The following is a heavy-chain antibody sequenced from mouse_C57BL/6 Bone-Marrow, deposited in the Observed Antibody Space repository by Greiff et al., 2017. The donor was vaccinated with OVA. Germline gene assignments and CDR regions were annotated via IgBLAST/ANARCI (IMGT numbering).Heavy chain of an antibody. CDR3: ARGGRWLLWYFDV. CDR2: INPNNGGT. Sequence: VQLQQSGPELVKPGASVKIPCKASGYTFTDYYMDWVKQSHGKSLEWIGDINPNNGGTIYNQKFKGKATLTVDKSSSTAYMELRSLTSEDTAVYYCARGGRWLLWYFDVWGTGTTVTVSS. V-gene: IGHV1-18*01. J-gene: IGHJ1*03. D-gene: IGHD2-3*01. CDR1: GYTFTDYY.